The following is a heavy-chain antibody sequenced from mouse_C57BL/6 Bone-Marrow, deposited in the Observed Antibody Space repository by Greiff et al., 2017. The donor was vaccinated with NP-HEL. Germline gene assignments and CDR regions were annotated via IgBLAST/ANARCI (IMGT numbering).Heavy chain of an antibody. J-gene: IGHJ1*03. CDR3: ARGGYYGSGGYFDV. D-gene: IGHD1-1*01. V-gene: IGHV1-55*01. Sequence: VQLQQPGAELVKPGASVKMSCKASGYTFTSYWITWVKQRPGQGLEWIGDIYPGSGSTNYNEKFKSKATLTVDTSSSTAYMQLSSLTSEDSAVYCCARGGYYGSGGYFDVWGRGTTVTVSS. CDR1: GYTFTSYW. CDR2: IYPGSGST.